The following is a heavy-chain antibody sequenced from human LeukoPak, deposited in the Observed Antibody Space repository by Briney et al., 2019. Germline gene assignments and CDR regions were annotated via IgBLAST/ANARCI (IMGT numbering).Heavy chain of an antibody. CDR3: ARVYRYYDSSGPAAFDI. V-gene: IGHV3-53*04. CDR1: GFTVSSNY. D-gene: IGHD3-22*01. Sequence: GGSLRLSCAASGFTVSSNYMSWVRQAPGKGLEWVSAIYSGGSTYYADSVKGRFTISRHNSKNTLYLQMNSLRAEDTAVYYCARVYRYYDSSGPAAFDIWGQGTMVTVSS. CDR2: IYSGGST. J-gene: IGHJ3*02.